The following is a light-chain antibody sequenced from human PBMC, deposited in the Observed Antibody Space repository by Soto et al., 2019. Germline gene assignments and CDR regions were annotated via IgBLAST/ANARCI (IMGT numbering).Light chain of an antibody. J-gene: IGKJ1*01. CDR3: QKCDSAPWT. Sequence: DIQVTQSPSSLSASVGERVTITCRASQGISNYLAWYQQKPGEVPKLLIYAASTLQSGVPSRFSGSGSGTDFTLTISSLQPDDVATYYCQKCDSAPWTFGQGTKVDIK. CDR1: QGISNY. V-gene: IGKV1-27*01. CDR2: AAS.